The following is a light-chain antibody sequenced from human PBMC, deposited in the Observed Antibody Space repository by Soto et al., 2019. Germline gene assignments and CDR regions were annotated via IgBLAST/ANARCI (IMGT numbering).Light chain of an antibody. CDR3: QRYYSTPPT. Sequence: DIVMTQSPDSLAVSLGERATINCKSSQSVLYSSNNKNYLAWYQQKPGQPPKLLIYWASTRESGVPDRFSGSGSGADFTHTISSLQAEDVAVYYCQRYYSTPPTFGGGTKVEIK. J-gene: IGKJ4*01. CDR2: WAS. V-gene: IGKV4-1*01. CDR1: QSVLYSSNNKNY.